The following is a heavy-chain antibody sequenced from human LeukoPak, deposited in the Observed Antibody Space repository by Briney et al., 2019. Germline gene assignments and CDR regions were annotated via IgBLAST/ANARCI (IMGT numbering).Heavy chain of an antibody. CDR1: GYTFTGYD. J-gene: IGHJ6*03. CDR3: ARSGICSYCYYYMDV. D-gene: IGHD2-21*01. V-gene: IGHV1-2*02. CDR2: INPNSGGT. Sequence: ASVKVSCKASGYTFTGYDMHWVRQAPGQGLEWMGLINPNSGGTNYAQKFQGRVTITTDESTSTAYVELSSLRSEDTAVYYCARSGICSYCYYYMDVWGKGTTVTVSS.